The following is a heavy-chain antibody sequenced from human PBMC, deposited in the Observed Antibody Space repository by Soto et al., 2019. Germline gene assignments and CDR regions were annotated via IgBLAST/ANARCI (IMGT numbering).Heavy chain of an antibody. CDR1: GYTFTGYY. J-gene: IGHJ4*02. Sequence: QVQLVQSGAEVKKPGASVKVSCKASGYTFTGYYMHWVRQAPGQGLEWMGWINPNSGVTNYAQKVQGRVTMTRDTSISTDYMELSRLRSDDTAVYYCASDQCSGGRCYSPGGYWGQGTLVTVSS. V-gene: IGHV1-2*02. D-gene: IGHD2-15*01. CDR3: ASDQCSGGRCYSPGGY. CDR2: INPNSGVT.